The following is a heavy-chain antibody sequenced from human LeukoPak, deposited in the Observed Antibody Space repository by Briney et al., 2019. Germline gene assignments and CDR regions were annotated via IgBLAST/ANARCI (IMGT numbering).Heavy chain of an antibody. CDR1: GFTFSSYA. D-gene: IGHD5-18*01. CDR2: ISYDGSNK. J-gene: IGHJ4*02. V-gene: IGHV3-30-3*01. CDR3: AKGLPPTYSYGQMGLDY. Sequence: GGSLRLSCAASGFTFSSYAMHWVRQAPGKGLEWVAVISYDGSNKYYADSVKGRFTISRDNSKNTLYLQMNSLRAEDTAVYYCAKGLPPTYSYGQMGLDYWGQGTLVTVSS.